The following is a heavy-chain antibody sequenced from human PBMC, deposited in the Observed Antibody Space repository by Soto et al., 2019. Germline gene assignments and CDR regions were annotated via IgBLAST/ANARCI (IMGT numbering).Heavy chain of an antibody. D-gene: IGHD2-21*02. CDR1: GGSISSSNW. Sequence: SETLSLTCAVSGGSISSSNWWRLVRQPPGEGLEWIGDIYHGGSTNYNPSLKRRVTISVDKSKYQFSLRLNSVGAADTAVYYCVRDLWGYCGTDCDSLDFWGQGTTVSV. V-gene: IGHV4-4*02. J-gene: IGHJ6*02. CDR3: VRDLWGYCGTDCDSLDF. CDR2: IYHGGST.